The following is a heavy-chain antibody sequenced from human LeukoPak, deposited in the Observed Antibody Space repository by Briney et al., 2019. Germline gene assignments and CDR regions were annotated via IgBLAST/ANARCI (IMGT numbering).Heavy chain of an antibody. D-gene: IGHD6-13*01. V-gene: IGHV4-61*02. J-gene: IGHJ4*02. CDR3: ARFSSIAAAFDY. Sequence: SETLSLTCTVSGGSISSGSYYWSWIRQPAGKGLEWIGRIYTSGSTNYNPSLKSRVTMSVDTSKNQFSLKLSSVTAADTAVYYCARFSSIAAAFDYWGQGTLVTVSS. CDR1: GGSISSGSYY. CDR2: IYTSGST.